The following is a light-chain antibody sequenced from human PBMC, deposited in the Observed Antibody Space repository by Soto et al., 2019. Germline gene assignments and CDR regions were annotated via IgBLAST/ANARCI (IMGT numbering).Light chain of an antibody. CDR3: QQRSNWPGGFT. V-gene: IGKV3-11*01. CDR1: QSVSSY. Sequence: EIVLTQSPATLSLSPGERATLSCRASQSVSSYLAWYQQQPGQAPRLLIYDASNRAIGIPARFSGSGSGTDFALTISSLAPEDFAVYYCQQRSNWPGGFTFGPGTKVDIK. CDR2: DAS. J-gene: IGKJ3*01.